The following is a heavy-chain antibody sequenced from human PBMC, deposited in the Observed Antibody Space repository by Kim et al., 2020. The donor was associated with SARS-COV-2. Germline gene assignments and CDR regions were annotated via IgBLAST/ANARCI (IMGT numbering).Heavy chain of an antibody. Sequence: GGSLRLSCAASGFTFSSYSMNWVRQAPGKGLEWVSSISSSSNYIYYADSVKGRLTISRDNAKKSLYLQMNSLRAEDTAVYYCARDLVVAGTGIDYWGQGTLVTVSS. CDR3: ARDLVVAGTGIDY. J-gene: IGHJ4*02. CDR1: GFTFSSYS. CDR2: ISSSSNYI. V-gene: IGHV3-21*01. D-gene: IGHD6-19*01.